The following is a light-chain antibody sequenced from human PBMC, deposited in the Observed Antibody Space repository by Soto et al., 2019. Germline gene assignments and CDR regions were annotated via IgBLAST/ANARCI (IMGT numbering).Light chain of an antibody. J-gene: IGKJ4*01. CDR1: QSVSSY. Sequence: EIVLTQSPATLSLSPGERATLSCRASQSVSSYLAWFQQKPGQAPRLLIYDASNRATGIPARISGSGSGTDFTLTISSLVPEDFAVYYCQQRSNWPPSLTFGGGTKVEIK. V-gene: IGKV3-11*01. CDR3: QQRSNWPPSLT. CDR2: DAS.